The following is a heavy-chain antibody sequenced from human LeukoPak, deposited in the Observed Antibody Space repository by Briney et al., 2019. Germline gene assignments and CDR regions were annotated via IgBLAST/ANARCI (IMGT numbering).Heavy chain of an antibody. D-gene: IGHD1-14*01. V-gene: IGHV3-30*04. Sequence: GGSLRLSCAASGFSFSNFALYWVRQAPGKGLEWVTVISSDGSYKYYADSVKGRFTISRDNSKNTVYLQMKSLRDEDTAVYYCARAPPDGWIDNGGQGTLVTVSS. CDR2: ISSDGSYK. J-gene: IGHJ4*02. CDR1: GFSFSNFA. CDR3: ARAPPDGWIDN.